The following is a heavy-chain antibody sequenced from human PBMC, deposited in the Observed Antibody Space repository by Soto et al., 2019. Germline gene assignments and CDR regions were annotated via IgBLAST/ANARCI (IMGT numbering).Heavy chain of an antibody. V-gene: IGHV3-74*01. D-gene: IGHD2-15*01. J-gene: IGHJ4*02. CDR2: VKSDGTTA. Sequence: ADSLRLSCQASGFSFTSYWTHGVRQAAGKGLVWVAGVKSDGTTATYADSVRGRFTISRDNAKNTLYLQINSLSAEDTAEYYCSRVFAGTYSPRLFDFWGQGTQVTVSS. CDR1: GFSFTSYW. CDR3: SRVFAGTYSPRLFDF.